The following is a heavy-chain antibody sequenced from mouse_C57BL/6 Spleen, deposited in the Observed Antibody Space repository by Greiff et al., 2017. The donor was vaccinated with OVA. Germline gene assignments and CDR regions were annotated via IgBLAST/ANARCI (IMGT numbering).Heavy chain of an antibody. D-gene: IGHD1-1*01. J-gene: IGHJ4*01. CDR1: GFTFTDYY. Sequence: DVHLVESGGGLVQPGGSLSLSCAASGFTFTDYYMSWVSQPPGKALEWLGFIRNTANGYTTEYSASVKGRFTISRDNSQSILYLQMNALRAEDSATYYGARYKDNYGAMDYWGQGTSVTVSS. CDR2: IRNTANGYTT. V-gene: IGHV7-3*01. CDR3: ARYKDNYGAMDY.